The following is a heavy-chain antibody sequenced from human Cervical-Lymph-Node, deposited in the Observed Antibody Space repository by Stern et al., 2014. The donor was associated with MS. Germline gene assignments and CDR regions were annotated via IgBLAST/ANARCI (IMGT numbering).Heavy chain of an antibody. CDR1: GYTFTSYA. Sequence: VQLVESGSELKKPGASVKVSCKASGYTFTSYAMNWVRQAPGQGLEWMGWINTNTGNPTYAQGFTGRFVFSLDTSVSTAYLQISSLKAEDTAVYYCARDQETEGYCSSTSCYYNYYGMDVWGQGTTVTVSS. CDR2: INTNTGNP. V-gene: IGHV7-4-1*02. J-gene: IGHJ6*02. D-gene: IGHD2-2*01. CDR3: ARDQETEGYCSSTSCYYNYYGMDV.